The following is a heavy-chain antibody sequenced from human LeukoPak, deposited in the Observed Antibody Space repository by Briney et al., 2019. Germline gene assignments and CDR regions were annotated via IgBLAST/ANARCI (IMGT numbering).Heavy chain of an antibody. D-gene: IGHD5-18*01. J-gene: IGHJ4*02. CDR2: TYSGGST. V-gene: IGHV3-53*01. CDR3: ASKRGYNYGYDY. CDR1: GLTLSSNY. Sequence: GGSLRLSCAASGLTLSSNYMSWVRQAPGKGLEWVSVTYSGGSTYYVDSVKGRFTISRDNSKNTLYLQMSSLRAEDTAVYYCASKRGYNYGYDYWGQGTLVTVSS.